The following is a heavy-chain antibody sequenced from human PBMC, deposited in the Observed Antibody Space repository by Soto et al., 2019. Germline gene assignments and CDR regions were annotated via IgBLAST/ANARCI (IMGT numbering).Heavy chain of an antibody. Sequence: ASVKVSCKASGYTFTSYAMHWVRQAPGQRLEWMGWINAGNGNTKYSQKFQGRVTITRDTSASTAYMELSSLRSEDTAVYYCARDRRMVRGVTDQNSRWFDPWGQGTLVTVSS. V-gene: IGHV1-3*01. CDR3: ARDRRMVRGVTDQNSRWFDP. CDR2: INAGNGNT. D-gene: IGHD3-10*01. CDR1: GYTFTSYA. J-gene: IGHJ5*02.